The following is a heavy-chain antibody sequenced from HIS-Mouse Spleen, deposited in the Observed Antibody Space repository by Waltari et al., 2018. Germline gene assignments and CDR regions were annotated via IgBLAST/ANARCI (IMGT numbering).Heavy chain of an antibody. V-gene: IGHV3-30*18. Sequence: QVQLVESGGGVVQPGRSLRLSCAASGFTFGSYGMHWVGQAPGKGLEWVAVISYDGSNKYYADSVKGRFTISRDNSKNTLYLQMNSLRAEDTAVYYCAKDKHHAFDYWGQGTLVTVSS. CDR2: ISYDGSNK. J-gene: IGHJ4*02. CDR1: GFTFGSYG. CDR3: AKDKHHAFDY.